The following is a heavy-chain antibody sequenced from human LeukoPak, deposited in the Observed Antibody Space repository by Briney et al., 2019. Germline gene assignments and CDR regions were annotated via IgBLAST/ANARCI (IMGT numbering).Heavy chain of an antibody. D-gene: IGHD3-10*01. Sequence: ASVKVSCKASGGTFSSYAISWVRQAPGQGLEWMGWSSAYNGNTNYAQKLQVRVTMTTDTSTSTPYMELRSLRSDDTAVYYCARDPGSIYDYWGQGTLVTVSS. CDR2: SSAYNGNT. CDR1: GGTFSSYA. CDR3: ARDPGSIYDY. V-gene: IGHV1-18*01. J-gene: IGHJ4*02.